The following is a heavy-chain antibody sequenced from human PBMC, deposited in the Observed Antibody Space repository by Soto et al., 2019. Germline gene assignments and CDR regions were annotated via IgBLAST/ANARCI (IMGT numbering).Heavy chain of an antibody. D-gene: IGHD5-12*01. CDR1: GFTFNSYY. J-gene: IGHJ4*02. CDR2: IKPDGSEK. CDR3: VRDWRDGYEHSFNH. V-gene: IGHV3-7*03. Sequence: EVQLVESGGGLVQPGGSLRLSCAASGFTFNSYYMSWVRQAPGEGLEWVANIKPDGSEKYYVDSVEGRFTISRDNARNSLYLQMNSLRAEDTAVYYCVRDWRDGYEHSFNHWGQGTPVTVSS.